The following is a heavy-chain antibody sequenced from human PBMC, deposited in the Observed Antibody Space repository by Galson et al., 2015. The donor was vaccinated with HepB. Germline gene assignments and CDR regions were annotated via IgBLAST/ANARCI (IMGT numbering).Heavy chain of an antibody. CDR3: ARAYYDSSGSTKYYNGMGV. CDR2: TYYRSKWYN. J-gene: IGHJ6*02. CDR1: GDSVSSYSVA. D-gene: IGHD3-22*01. Sequence: CAISGDSVSSYSVAWNWIRQSPSRGLEWLGRTYYRSKWYNDYAVSVKSRITINSDTSKNQFSLQLNSVTPEDTAVYYCARAYYDSSGSTKYYNGMGVWGQGTTVTVSS. V-gene: IGHV6-1*01.